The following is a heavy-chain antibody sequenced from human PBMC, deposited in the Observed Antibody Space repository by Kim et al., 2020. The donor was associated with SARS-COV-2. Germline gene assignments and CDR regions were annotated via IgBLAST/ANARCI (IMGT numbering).Heavy chain of an antibody. V-gene: IGHV2-5*02. J-gene: IGHJ5*02. CDR2: IYWDDDK. CDR3: AHSDDCSSTSCYTGWFDP. Sequence: SGPTLVNPTQTLTLTCTFSGFSLSTSGVGVGWIRQPPGKALEWLALIYWDDDKRYSSSLKSRLTITKDTSKNQVVLTMTNMDPVDTATYYCAHSDDCSSTSCYTGWFDPWGQGTLVTVSS. D-gene: IGHD2-2*02. CDR1: GFSLSTSGVG.